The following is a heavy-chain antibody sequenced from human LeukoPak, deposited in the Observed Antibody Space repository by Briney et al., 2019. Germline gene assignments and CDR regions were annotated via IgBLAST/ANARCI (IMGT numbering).Heavy chain of an antibody. D-gene: IGHD6-19*01. CDR1: GGTFSSYA. CDR2: IIPIFGTA. Sequence: ASVKVSCKASGGTFSSYAISWVRQAPGQGLEWMGGIIPIFGTANYAQKFQGRVTTTADESTSTAYMELSSLRSEDTAVYYCARSELIAVAAYFDYWGQGTLVTVSS. V-gene: IGHV1-69*13. J-gene: IGHJ4*02. CDR3: ARSELIAVAAYFDY.